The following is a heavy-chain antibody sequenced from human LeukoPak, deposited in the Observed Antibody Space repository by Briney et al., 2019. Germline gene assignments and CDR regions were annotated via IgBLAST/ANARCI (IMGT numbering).Heavy chain of an antibody. CDR2: ISYDGSNK. J-gene: IGHJ4*02. CDR1: GFTFSSYG. V-gene: IGHV3-30*03. D-gene: IGHD2/OR15-2a*01. CDR3: ARGNRRGFDY. Sequence: GRSLRLSCAASGFTFSSYGMHWVRQAPGKGLEWVAVISYDGSNKYYADSVKGRFTISRDNSKNTLYLQMNSLRAEDTAVYYCARGNRRGFDYWGQGTLVTVSS.